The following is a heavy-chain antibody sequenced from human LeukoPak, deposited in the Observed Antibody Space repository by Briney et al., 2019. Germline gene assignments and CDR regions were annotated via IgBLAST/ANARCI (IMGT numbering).Heavy chain of an antibody. V-gene: IGHV4-34*01. Sequence: SETLSLTCGVYGGSFSGYYWSWIRQPPGKGLEWIGEMNHSGSTNHSPSLKSRVTISVDTSKNQFSLKLRSVTAADTAVYYCARHSWLWFGAHGFDYWGQGTLVTVSS. D-gene: IGHD3-10*01. J-gene: IGHJ4*02. CDR1: GGSFSGYY. CDR2: MNHSGST. CDR3: ARHSWLWFGAHGFDY.